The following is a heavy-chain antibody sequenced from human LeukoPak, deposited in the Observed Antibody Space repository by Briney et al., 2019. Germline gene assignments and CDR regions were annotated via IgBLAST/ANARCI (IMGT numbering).Heavy chain of an antibody. V-gene: IGHV3-21*01. Sequence: GGSLRLSCAASGFTFSSYSMNWVRQAPGKGLEWVSSISSSSSYIYYADSVKGRFTISRDNAKNSLYLQMNSLRAEDTAVYYCARENWNDPGGFDYWGQGTLVTASS. CDR3: ARENWNDPGGFDY. CDR2: ISSSSSYI. D-gene: IGHD1-1*01. CDR1: GFTFSSYS. J-gene: IGHJ4*02.